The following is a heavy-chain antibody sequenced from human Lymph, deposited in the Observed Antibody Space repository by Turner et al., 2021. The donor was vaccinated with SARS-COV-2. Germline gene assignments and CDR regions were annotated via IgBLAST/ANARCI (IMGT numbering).Heavy chain of an antibody. CDR3: AGGGGGRYFYFDY. D-gene: IGHD1-26*01. CDR1: GGPFSSHA. CDR2: IIPFLGIA. V-gene: IGHV1-69*10. Sequence: QVQLVQSGAEVKKPGSSVKVSCKASGGPFSSHAISWVRQALGQGLVWMGGIIPFLGIANSAQKFQGRVKITADNSPRTAYVELRTLGSEDTAVYYWAGGGGGRYFYFDYWGQGTLVTVSS. J-gene: IGHJ4*02.